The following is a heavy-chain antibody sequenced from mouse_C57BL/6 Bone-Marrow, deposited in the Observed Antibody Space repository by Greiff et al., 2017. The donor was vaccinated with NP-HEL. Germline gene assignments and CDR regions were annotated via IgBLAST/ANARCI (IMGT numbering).Heavy chain of an antibody. CDR3: VRPSSSWAMDD. CDR2: IRSKSNNYAT. CDR1: GFSFNTYA. V-gene: IGHV10-1*01. D-gene: IGHD1-1*01. J-gene: IGHJ4*01. Sequence: EVKLEESGGGLVQPKGSLKLSCAASGFSFNTYAMNWVRQAPGKGLEWVARIRSKSNNYATYYADSVKDRFTISRDDSESMRYLQMNNLKTEDTAMYYCVRPSSSWAMDDWGQGTSVTVAS.